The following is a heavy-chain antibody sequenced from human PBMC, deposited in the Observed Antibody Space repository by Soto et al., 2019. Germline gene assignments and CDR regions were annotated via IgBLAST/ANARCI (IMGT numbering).Heavy chain of an antibody. CDR3: AREKVGTTFFDN. J-gene: IGHJ4*02. V-gene: IGHV4-38-2*02. CDR1: GFAISRGYY. CDR2: IYPSVSS. Sequence: SETRSLTCSVSGFAISRGYYWSWVRQPPGKGLEWIGSIYPSVSSYHNPSLATRLRLSIDTSKNQFTLNLTSVTAADTALYFCAREKVGTTFFDNWGQGIQVTVSS. D-gene: IGHD1-1*01.